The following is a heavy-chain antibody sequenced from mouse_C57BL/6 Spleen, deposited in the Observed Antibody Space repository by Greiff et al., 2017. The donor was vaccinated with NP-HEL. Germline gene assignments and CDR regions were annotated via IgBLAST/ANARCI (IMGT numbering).Heavy chain of an antibody. Sequence: VKLQESGAELAKPGASVKLSCKASGYTFTSYWMHWVKQRPGQGLEWIGYINPSSGYTKYNQKFKDKATLTADKSSSTAYMQLSSLTDEDTAVDYWATVYDGSSYGGMDDWGQGTSVTVSS. CDR2: INPSSGYT. J-gene: IGHJ4*01. V-gene: IGHV1-7*01. CDR3: ATVYDGSSYGGMDD. CDR1: GYTFTSYW. D-gene: IGHD1-1*01.